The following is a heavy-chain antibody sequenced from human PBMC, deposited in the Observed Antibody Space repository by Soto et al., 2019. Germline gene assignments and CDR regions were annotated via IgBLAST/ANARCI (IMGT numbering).Heavy chain of an antibody. CDR3: AAPPRY. CDR2: IYDSGST. V-gene: IGHV4-59*01. D-gene: IGHD6-6*01. Sequence: ETLSLTCTLSGGSISSYYWSWIRQPPGKGLEWIGYIYDSGSTNYNPSLKSRVTISVDTSKNQFSLKLTSVTAADTAVYYCAAPPRYWGQGTLVTVS. J-gene: IGHJ4*02. CDR1: GGSISSYY.